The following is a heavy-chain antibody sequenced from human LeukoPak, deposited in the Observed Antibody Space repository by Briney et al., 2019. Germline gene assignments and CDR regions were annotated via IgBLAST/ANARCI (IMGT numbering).Heavy chain of an antibody. Sequence: SVKVSCTASGGSFNNYGVSWLRQAPGQGLEWMGRTIPMFGTTIYAEKFQGRVTISADKSTDTAYVEVSRLRSDDTAVYYCATDLQSDFWTGYYWDFWGQGTLVTVSS. V-gene: IGHV1-69*06. CDR1: GGSFNNYG. CDR2: TIPMFGTT. J-gene: IGHJ4*02. CDR3: ATDLQSDFWTGYYWDF. D-gene: IGHD3/OR15-3a*01.